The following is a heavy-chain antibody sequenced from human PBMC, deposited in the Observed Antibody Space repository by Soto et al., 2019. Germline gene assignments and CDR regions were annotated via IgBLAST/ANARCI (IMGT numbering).Heavy chain of an antibody. CDR3: ATSNWFDP. J-gene: IGHJ5*02. Sequence: QLQLQESGPGLVKPSETLSLTCTVYGGSISRRSYYWGWFRQPPGKGLEWIGTIYYSGSTYYNPSLKSRVTISVDTSKNQFSLKLSSVTAADTAVYYCATSNWFDPWGQGTLVTVSS. V-gene: IGHV4-39*01. CDR2: IYYSGST. CDR1: GGSISRRSYY.